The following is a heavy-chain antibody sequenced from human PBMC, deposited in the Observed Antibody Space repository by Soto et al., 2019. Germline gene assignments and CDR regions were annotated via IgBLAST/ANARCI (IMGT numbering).Heavy chain of an antibody. D-gene: IGHD3-16*02. J-gene: IGHJ4*02. CDR3: ASGAPPGLSHYPDHLPFDY. CDR2: ISSSSSYT. V-gene: IGHV3-11*06. CDR1: GFTFSDYY. Sequence: QVQLVESGGGLVKPGGSLRLSCAASGFTFSDYYMSWIRQAPGKGLEWVSYISSSSSYTNYADSVKGRFTLSRDNAKNSLYLQMNSLRAEDTAVYYCASGAPPGLSHYPDHLPFDYWGQGTLVTVSS.